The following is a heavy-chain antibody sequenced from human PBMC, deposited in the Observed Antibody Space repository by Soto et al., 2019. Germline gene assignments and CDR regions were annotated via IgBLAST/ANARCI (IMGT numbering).Heavy chain of an antibody. J-gene: IGHJ3*02. CDR3: ARAPVRYFDWLLSGAFDI. V-gene: IGHV6-1*01. D-gene: IGHD3-9*01. CDR2: TYYRSKWYN. CDR1: GDSVSSNSAA. Sequence: SQTLSLTCAISGDSVSSNSAAWNWIRQSPSRGLEWLGRTYYRSKWYNDYAVSVKSRITINPDTSKNQFSLQLNSVTPEDTAVYYCARAPVRYFDWLLSGAFDIWGQGTMVTVSS.